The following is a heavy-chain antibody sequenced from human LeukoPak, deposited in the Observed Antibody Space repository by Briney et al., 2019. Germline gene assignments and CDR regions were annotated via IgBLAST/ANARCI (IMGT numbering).Heavy chain of an antibody. V-gene: IGHV3-53*01. CDR1: GFTFSSYG. Sequence: GGTLRLSCAASGFTFSSYGMSWVRQAPGKGLEWVSIIYSGGSTYYADSVKGRFTISRDNSKNTLYLQMNSLRAEDTAVYYCARTNSGAFDIWGQGTMVTVSS. D-gene: IGHD3-10*01. J-gene: IGHJ3*02. CDR2: IYSGGST. CDR3: ARTNSGAFDI.